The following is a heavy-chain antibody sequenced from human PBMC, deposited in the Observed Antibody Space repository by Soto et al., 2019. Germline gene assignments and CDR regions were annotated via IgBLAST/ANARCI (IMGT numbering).Heavy chain of an antibody. D-gene: IGHD3-10*01. V-gene: IGHV3-30*18. CDR3: AKSTTSGVGDYYYYYYGMDV. CDR2: ISYDGSNK. Sequence: QVQLVESGGGVVQPGRSLRLSCAASGFTFSSYGMHWVRQAPGKGLEWVAVISYDGSNKYYADSVKGRFTISRDNYKNTLYLQLNSLRAEDTAVYYCAKSTTSGVGDYYYYYYGMDVWGQGTTVTVSS. J-gene: IGHJ6*02. CDR1: GFTFSSYG.